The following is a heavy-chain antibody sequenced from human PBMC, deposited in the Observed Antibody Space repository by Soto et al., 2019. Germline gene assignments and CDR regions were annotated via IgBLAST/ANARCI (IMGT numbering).Heavy chain of an antibody. D-gene: IGHD3-16*01. Sequence: QVQLVQSGGGAVLPGNSLRLSCAASGFPFSWAGMHWLRQTPGKGLEWVAVVSGDGRDIDYAESVRGRFSISRDNHKSTLYLQMNNLGVEDTAIYYCARGLNKAAGGAFDVWGQGTQVIVSS. V-gene: IGHV3-33*01. CDR1: GFPFSWAG. J-gene: IGHJ3*01. CDR2: VSGDGRDI. CDR3: ARGLNKAAGGAFDV.